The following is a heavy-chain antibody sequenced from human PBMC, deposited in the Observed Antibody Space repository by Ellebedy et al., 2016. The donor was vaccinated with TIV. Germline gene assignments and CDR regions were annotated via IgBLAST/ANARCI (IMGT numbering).Heavy chain of an antibody. CDR1: GGSFLGYY. J-gene: IGHJ3*01. CDR3: ARGRRFSASFHPMMSTFEV. Sequence: SETLSLXXTVHGGSFLGYYWSWIRQSPGKGLQWIGEINPSGGTNYTTSLKSRLLMSIDTSTRQISLRLNSATAADTAVYYCARGRRFSASFHPMMSTFEVWGQGTTVIVSS. CDR2: INPSGGT. D-gene: IGHD3-10*01. V-gene: IGHV4-34*01.